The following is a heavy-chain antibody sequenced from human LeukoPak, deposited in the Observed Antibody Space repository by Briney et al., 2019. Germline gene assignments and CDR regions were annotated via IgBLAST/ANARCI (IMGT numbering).Heavy chain of an antibody. V-gene: IGHV3-53*01. CDR1: GFTVNNYY. CDR3: ASVLHIPY. D-gene: IGHD3-10*01. Sequence: GGSLRLSCAASGFTVNNYYMTWVRQAPGKGLECVSILYSGGMTYYADSVKGRFTISTDTSKNTVNLQMNSLRAEDTAIYYCASVLHIPYWGQGTLVTVSS. J-gene: IGHJ4*02. CDR2: LYSGGMT.